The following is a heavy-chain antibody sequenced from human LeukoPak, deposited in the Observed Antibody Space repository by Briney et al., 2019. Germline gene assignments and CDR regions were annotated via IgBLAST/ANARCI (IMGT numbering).Heavy chain of an antibody. CDR2: ISAYNGNT. CDR1: GYTFTSYG. D-gene: IGHD3-10*01. J-gene: IGHJ4*02. V-gene: IGHV1-18*04. CDR3: ARTAPFGGFGELSSFFDY. Sequence: ASVKVSCKASGYTFTSYGISWVRQAPGQGLEWMGWISAYNGNTNYAQKLQGRVTMTTDTSTSTAYMELRSLRSDDTAVYYCARTAPFGGFGELSSFFDYWGQGTLVTVSS.